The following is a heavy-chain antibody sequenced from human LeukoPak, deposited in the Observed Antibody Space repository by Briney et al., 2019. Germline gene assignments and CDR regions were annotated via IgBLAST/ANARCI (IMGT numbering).Heavy chain of an antibody. V-gene: IGHV3-30*04. Sequence: PGGSLRLSCAASGFTFSNYAMHWVRQAPGKGLEWVAIISYDGSNKYYADSVKGRFTISRDNSKNTHYLQMSSLRAEDTGIYYCAKGGHYSFFDYWGQGTLVTVSS. J-gene: IGHJ4*02. CDR1: GFTFSNYA. D-gene: IGHD4-11*01. CDR3: AKGGHYSFFDY. CDR2: ISYDGSNK.